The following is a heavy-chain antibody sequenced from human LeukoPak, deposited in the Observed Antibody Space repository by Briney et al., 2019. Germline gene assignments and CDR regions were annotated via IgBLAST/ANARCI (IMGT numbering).Heavy chain of an antibody. CDR1: GFTFSSYA. Sequence: PGGSLRLSCAASGFTFSSYAMSWVRQAPGKGLEWVSAISGSGGSTYYADSVKGRFTISRDNSKNTLYLQMNSLRAEDTAVYYCARDGEGDRGYSYGYGLDVRGQGTTVTVSS. CDR2: ISGSGGST. CDR3: ARDGEGDRGYSYGYGLDV. J-gene: IGHJ6*02. V-gene: IGHV3-23*01. D-gene: IGHD5-18*01.